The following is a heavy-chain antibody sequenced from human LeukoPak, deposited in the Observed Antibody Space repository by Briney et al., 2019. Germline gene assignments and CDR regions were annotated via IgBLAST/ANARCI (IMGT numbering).Heavy chain of an antibody. J-gene: IGHJ3*02. CDR1: GFTFSSYS. CDR2: ISSSSSYI. Sequence: GGSLRLSCAASGFTFSSYSMNWVRQAPGKGLEWVSSISSSSSYIYYADPVKGRFTISRDNAKNSLYLQMNSLRAEDTAVYYCARSYCGGDCYALDAFDIWGQGTMVTVS. V-gene: IGHV3-21*01. CDR3: ARSYCGGDCYALDAFDI. D-gene: IGHD2-21*02.